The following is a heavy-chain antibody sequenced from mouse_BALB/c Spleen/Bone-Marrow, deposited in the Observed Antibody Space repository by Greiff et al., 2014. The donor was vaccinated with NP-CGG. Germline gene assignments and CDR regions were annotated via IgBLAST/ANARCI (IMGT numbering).Heavy chain of an antibody. V-gene: IGHV14-4*02. D-gene: IGHD2-4*01. Sequence: VQLQQSGAELVRSGASVKLSCTASGSNIKDYYMHSVKQRPEQGLEWIGWIDPENGDTEYAPKFQGKATMTADTSSNTAYLQLSSLTSEDTAVYYCNARGDYDFDYFDYWGQGTTLTVSS. CDR1: GSNIKDYY. CDR3: NARGDYDFDYFDY. CDR2: IDPENGDT. J-gene: IGHJ2*01.